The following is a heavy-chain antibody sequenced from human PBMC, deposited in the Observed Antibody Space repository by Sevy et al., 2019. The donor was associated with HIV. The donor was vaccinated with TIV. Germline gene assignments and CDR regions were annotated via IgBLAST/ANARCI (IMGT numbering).Heavy chain of an antibody. CDR1: GFTFSTYW. CDR3: VRDGGQGGQKVSSLDY. J-gene: IGHJ4*02. Sequence: GGSLRLSCAASGFTFSTYWMGWVRQAAGKGLELVANVKQDESDKYYVDSVKGRFTISRDNVKNSLYLQMNSLRAEDTTVYYCVRDGGQGGQKVSSLDYWGQGILVTVSS. V-gene: IGHV3-7*01. D-gene: IGHD3-16*01. CDR2: VKQDESDK.